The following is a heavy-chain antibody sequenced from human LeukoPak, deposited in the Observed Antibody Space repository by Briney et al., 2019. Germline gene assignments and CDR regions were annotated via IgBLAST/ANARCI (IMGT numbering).Heavy chain of an antibody. J-gene: IGHJ6*02. CDR3: ARDTTQWELLVGADYYYGMDV. V-gene: IGHV1-8*01. Sequence: ASVKVSCKASGYTFTSYDINWVRQATGQGLEWMGWMNPNSGNTGYAQKFQGRVTMTRNTSISTAYMELSSLRSEDTAVYYCARDTTQWELLVGADYYYGMDVWGQGTTVTVSS. CDR1: GYTFTSYD. D-gene: IGHD1-26*01. CDR2: MNPNSGNT.